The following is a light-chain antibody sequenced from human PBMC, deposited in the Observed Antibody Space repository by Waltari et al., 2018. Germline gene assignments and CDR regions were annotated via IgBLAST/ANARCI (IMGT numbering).Light chain of an antibody. CDR2: EVS. J-gene: IGLJ2*01. V-gene: IGLV2-8*01. Sequence: QSALTQPPSASGSPGPSVTIPCTGTSSDVGGYNYVSWYQQHPGKAPKLMIYEVSKRPSGVPDRFSGSKSGNTASLTVSGLRAEDEADYYCSSYAGNNNVVFGGGTKLTVL. CDR1: SSDVGGYNY. CDR3: SSYAGNNNVV.